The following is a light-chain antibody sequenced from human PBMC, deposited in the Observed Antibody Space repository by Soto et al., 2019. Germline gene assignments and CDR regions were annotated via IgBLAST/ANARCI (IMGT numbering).Light chain of an antibody. CDR3: SSFSVASPL. V-gene: IGLV2-14*01. CDR2: DVS. CDR1: SSDIGGYNY. Sequence: QSVLTQPASMSGSPGQSVTISCAGTSSDIGGYNYVSWYQHHPGTAPKRIIYDVSSRPSGVSHRFSGSKSGNTASLTISGLQAEDEADYYCSSFSVASPLFGTGTKLTVL. J-gene: IGLJ1*01.